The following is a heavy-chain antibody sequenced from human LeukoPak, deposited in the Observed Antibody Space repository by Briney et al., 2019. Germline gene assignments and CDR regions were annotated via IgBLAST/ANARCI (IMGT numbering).Heavy chain of an antibody. CDR2: VSYSGST. V-gene: IGHV4-59*03. CDR3: AGWNPYDSSGYYYAFDY. J-gene: IGHJ4*02. CDR1: GGSISGYY. D-gene: IGHD3-22*01. Sequence: SETLSLTCTVSGGSISGYYWSWIRQPPGKGLEWIGYVSYSGSTNYNPSLKSRVTMSVDTSKNQVSLKLRSVTTADTAVYYCAGWNPYDSSGYYYAFDYWGQGTLVTVSS.